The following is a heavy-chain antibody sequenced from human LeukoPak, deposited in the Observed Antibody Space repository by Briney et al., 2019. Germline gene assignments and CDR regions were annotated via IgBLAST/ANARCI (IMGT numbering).Heavy chain of an antibody. CDR2: IYYSGST. Sequence: SETLSLTCTVSGGSITNTDYYWTWVRQSPGQGLEWIGYIYYSGSTYYNPSLKSRFTISMDTSKNQFSLKLSSVTAADTAVYYCARRTTGSGFSLDYWGQGTLVTVSS. D-gene: IGHD3-10*01. CDR3: ARRTTGSGFSLDY. J-gene: IGHJ4*02. CDR1: GGSITNTDYY. V-gene: IGHV4-30-4*01.